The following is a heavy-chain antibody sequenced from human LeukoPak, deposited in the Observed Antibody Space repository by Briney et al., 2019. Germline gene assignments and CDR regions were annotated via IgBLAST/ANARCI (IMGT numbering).Heavy chain of an antibody. CDR2: IWYDGSNK. J-gene: IGHJ4*02. CDR3: AASPPDIAYQYGSGWYFDY. CDR1: GFTFSSYG. Sequence: GRSLRLSCAASGFTFSSYGMHWVRQAPGKGLEWVAVIWYDGSNKYYADSVKGRFTISRDNSKNTLYLQMNSLRAEDTAVYYCAASPPDIAYQYGSGWYFDYWGQGTLVTVSS. V-gene: IGHV3-33*01. D-gene: IGHD6-19*01.